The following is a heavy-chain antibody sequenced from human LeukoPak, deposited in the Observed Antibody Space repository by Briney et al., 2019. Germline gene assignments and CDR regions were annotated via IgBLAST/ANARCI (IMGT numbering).Heavy chain of an antibody. D-gene: IGHD3-22*01. J-gene: IGHJ4*02. V-gene: IGHV1-18*01. Sequence: ASVKVSCKASGYTFTSYGISWVRQAPGQGLEWMGWISAYNGNTNYAQKLQGRVTMTTDTSTSTAYMELRSLRSDDTAVYYCARDYYYDSSGYSNYFDYWGQGTPVTVSP. CDR1: GYTFTSYG. CDR2: ISAYNGNT. CDR3: ARDYYYDSSGYSNYFDY.